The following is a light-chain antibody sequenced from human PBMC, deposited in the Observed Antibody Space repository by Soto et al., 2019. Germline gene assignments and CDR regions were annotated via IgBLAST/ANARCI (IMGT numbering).Light chain of an antibody. CDR3: QQYYRGIT. CDR1: QDISSY. J-gene: IGKJ3*01. CDR2: DAS. Sequence: DNQMTQSPSSLSASVGDRVTITCQASQDISSYLNWYQQKSGKAPKLLIYDASNLETGVPSRFSGSGSEADFTFTISSLQPDDVAKYYCQQYYRGITFGPGTKVDIK. V-gene: IGKV1-33*01.